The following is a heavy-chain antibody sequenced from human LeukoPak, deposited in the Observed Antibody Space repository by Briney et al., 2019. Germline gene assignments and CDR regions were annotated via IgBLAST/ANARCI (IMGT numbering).Heavy chain of an antibody. J-gene: IGHJ4*02. CDR2: IRNDGSNK. CDR3: ANNAPKGYTLKGPDY. V-gene: IGHV3-30*02. CDR1: GFTFSSYA. Sequence: PGGSLRLSCAASGFTFSSYAMHWVRQAPGKGLEWVAFIRNDGSNKYYADSVKGRFTISRDNSKNTLYLQMNSLRAEDTAVYYCANNAPKGYTLKGPDYWGQGTLVTVSS. D-gene: IGHD5-24*01.